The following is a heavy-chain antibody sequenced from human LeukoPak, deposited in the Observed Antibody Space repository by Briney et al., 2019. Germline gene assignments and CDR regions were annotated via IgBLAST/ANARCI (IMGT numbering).Heavy chain of an antibody. V-gene: IGHV4-61*01. D-gene: IGHD3-3*01. CDR3: ARMDFWSGYPLGVDV. Sequence: SETLSLTCSVSGASISSGSNYWGWIRQPPGKGLEWIGYIYYSGSTNYNPSLKGRVTISVDTSKNQFSLKLSSVTAADTAVYYCARMDFWSGYPLGVDVWGKGTTVTVSS. CDR1: GASISSGSNY. J-gene: IGHJ6*04. CDR2: IYYSGST.